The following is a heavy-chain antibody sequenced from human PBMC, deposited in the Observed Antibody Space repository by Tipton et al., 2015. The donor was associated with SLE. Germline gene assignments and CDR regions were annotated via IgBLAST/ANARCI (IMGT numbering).Heavy chain of an antibody. J-gene: IGHJ6*03. CDR2: INHSGST. CDR1: GGSFSGYY. V-gene: IGHV4-34*01. D-gene: IGHD2/OR15-2a*01. Sequence: TLSLTCAVYGGSFSGYYWSWIRQPPGKGLEWIGEINHSGSTNYNPSLKSRVTISVDTSKNHFSLKLSSVTAADTAVYYCARARLYSSSTTWYYYMDVWGKGTTVTVSS. CDR3: ARARLYSSSTTWYYYMDV.